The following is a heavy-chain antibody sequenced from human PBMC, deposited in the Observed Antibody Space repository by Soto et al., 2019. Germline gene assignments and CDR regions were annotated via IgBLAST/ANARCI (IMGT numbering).Heavy chain of an antibody. Sequence: SETLSLTCAVYGGSFSGYYWSWIRQPPGKGLEWIGEINHSGSTNYNPSLKSRVTISVDTSKNQLSLKLSSVTAADTAVYYCARGQVVVVAATWYYFDYWGQGTLVTVSS. V-gene: IGHV4-34*01. CDR1: GGSFSGYY. D-gene: IGHD2-15*01. CDR2: INHSGST. CDR3: ARGQVVVVAATWYYFDY. J-gene: IGHJ4*02.